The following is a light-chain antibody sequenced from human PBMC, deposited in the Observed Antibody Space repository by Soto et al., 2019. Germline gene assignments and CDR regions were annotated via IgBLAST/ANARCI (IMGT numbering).Light chain of an antibody. J-gene: IGLJ1*01. V-gene: IGLV2-14*01. CDR3: SSSTSSSTLV. CDR1: SSDVGGYNS. Sequence: QPVLTQPASVSGSPGQSITISCTGTSSDVGGYNSVSWYQQHPGKAPKLMIYDVSSRPSGVSNRFSGSKSGNTASLTISGLQAEDEDDYYCSSSTSSSTLVFGTGTKVTVL. CDR2: DVS.